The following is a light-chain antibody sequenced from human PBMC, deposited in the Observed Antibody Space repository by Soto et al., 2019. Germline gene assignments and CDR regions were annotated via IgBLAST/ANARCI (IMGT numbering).Light chain of an antibody. CDR3: QQYYSYSRT. CDR2: KAS. J-gene: IGKJ1*01. V-gene: IGKV1-8*01. CDR1: QGISSY. Sequence: IRMTQSPSSLSASTGDRVTITCLASQGISSYLAWYQQKPGKAPKLLIYKASSLESGVPSRFSGSGSGTELTLTISSLQPDDFATYYCQQYYSYSRTFGQGTKVDIK.